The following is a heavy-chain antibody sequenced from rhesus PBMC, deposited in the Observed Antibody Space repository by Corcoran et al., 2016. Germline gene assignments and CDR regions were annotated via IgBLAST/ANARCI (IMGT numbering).Heavy chain of an antibody. J-gene: IGHJ4*01. V-gene: IGHV4S10*01. CDR1: GGSISDSYW. D-gene: IGHD6-31*01. Sequence: QVQLQESGPGVMKPSETLSLTCAVSGGSISDSYWWTWIRQPPGKGLEWIGYIHGASTNTNYTPSLKSRVTISKDTSKNEFSLKLSSVTAADTAVYYCARSFISAGALDSWGQGVLVTVSS. CDR3: ARSFISAGALDS. CDR2: IHGASTNT.